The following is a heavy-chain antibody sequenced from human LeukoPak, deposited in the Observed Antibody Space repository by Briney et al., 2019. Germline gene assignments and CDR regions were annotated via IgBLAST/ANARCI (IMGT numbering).Heavy chain of an antibody. CDR1: GYTFTSYG. Sequence: GASVKVSCKASGYTFTSYGISWVRQAPGQGLEWMGWISAYNGNTNYAQKLQGRVTMTTDTSTSTAYMELRSLRSDDTAVYYCARDFLSGYYGSGSYFHYYMDVWGKGTPVTISS. V-gene: IGHV1-18*01. J-gene: IGHJ6*03. D-gene: IGHD3-10*01. CDR2: ISAYNGNT. CDR3: ARDFLSGYYGSGSYFHYYMDV.